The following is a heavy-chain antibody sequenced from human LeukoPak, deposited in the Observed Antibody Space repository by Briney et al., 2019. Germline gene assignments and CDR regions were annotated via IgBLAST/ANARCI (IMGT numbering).Heavy chain of an antibody. J-gene: IGHJ4*02. CDR2: INWNGGST. CDR3: ARDKRLVQAYYFDY. V-gene: IGHV3-20*04. Sequence: GGSLRLSCAASGFTFDDYGMSWVRQAPGKGLEWVSGINWNGGSTGYADSVKGRFTISRDNAKNSLYLQMNSLRAEDTALYYCARDKRLVQAYYFDYWGQGTLVTVSS. CDR1: GFTFDDYG. D-gene: IGHD6-19*01.